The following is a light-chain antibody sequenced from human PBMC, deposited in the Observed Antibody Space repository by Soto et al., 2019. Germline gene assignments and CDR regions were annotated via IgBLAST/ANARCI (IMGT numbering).Light chain of an antibody. CDR2: KAA. CDR3: LPGTHWTPT. J-gene: IGKJ5*01. CDR1: QSLVSSDGNTY. V-gene: IGKV2-30*01. Sequence: AGLRPSALSLPVTLGPPVSISCRYSQSLVSSDGNTYLNWFQQRPGQSPRRLIYKAANRDSGVHATFSGSGSGTDFTLKIRTVEPEDVGVYYCLPGTHWTPTVGQGTRRAI.